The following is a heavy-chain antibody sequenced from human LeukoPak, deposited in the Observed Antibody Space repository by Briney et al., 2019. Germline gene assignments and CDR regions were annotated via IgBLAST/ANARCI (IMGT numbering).Heavy chain of an antibody. CDR2: IKEDGSEK. D-gene: IGHD2-15*01. J-gene: IGHJ4*02. Sequence: GGSLRLSCAASGFTFSSYWMRWVRQAPGRGLEWVGNIKEDGSEKDYVDSVKGRFTISRDSAKNSLYLQMYRLRAEDTAVYYCARDAPYCSGGSCYVDNWGQGTPVTVSS. CDR1: GFTFSSYW. V-gene: IGHV3-7*05. CDR3: ARDAPYCSGGSCYVDN.